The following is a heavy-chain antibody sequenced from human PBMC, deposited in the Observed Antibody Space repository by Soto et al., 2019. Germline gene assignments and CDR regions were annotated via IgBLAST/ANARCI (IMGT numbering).Heavy chain of an antibody. CDR1: GFTFSSYA. CDR2: ISYDGSNK. V-gene: IGHV3-30-3*01. Sequence: QVQLVESGGGVVQPGRSLRLSCAASGFTFSSYAMHWVRQAPGKGLEWVAVISYDGSNKYYADSVKGRFTISRENSKNTVYLHRHSLRAEDRAVYYCGRDVDGEGSTSCYVCYYYGMDVWGQGTTVTVSS. CDR3: GRDVDGEGSTSCYVCYYYGMDV. J-gene: IGHJ6*02. D-gene: IGHD2-2*01.